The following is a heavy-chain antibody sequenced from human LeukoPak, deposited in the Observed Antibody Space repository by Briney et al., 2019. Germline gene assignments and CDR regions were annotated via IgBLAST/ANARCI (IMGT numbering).Heavy chain of an antibody. CDR3: ARHSVSTFDH. CDR1: GYTFTSYD. Sequence: ASVKISCKASGYTFTSYDINWVRQATGQGPEWVGWINPNSGNRGSAQKLQGRVTMTRDTSINTAYMELNSLTSEDTAVYYCARHSVSTFDHWGQGTPVTVSS. D-gene: IGHD5/OR15-5a*01. V-gene: IGHV1-8*01. J-gene: IGHJ4*02. CDR2: INPNSGNR.